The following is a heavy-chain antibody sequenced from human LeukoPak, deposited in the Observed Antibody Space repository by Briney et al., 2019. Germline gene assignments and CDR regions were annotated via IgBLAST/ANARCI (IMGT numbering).Heavy chain of an antibody. J-gene: IGHJ3*02. CDR3: ARRTVDCSSTSCYVGAFDI. V-gene: IGHV4-59*08. CDR2: VYYSGST. Sequence: SETLSLTCTVSGGSISSYYWSWIRQPPGKGLEWIGYVYYSGSTNYNPSLKSRVTISVDTSKNQFSLKLSSVTAADTAVYYCARRTVDCSSTSCYVGAFDIWGQGTMVTVSS. CDR1: GGSISSYY. D-gene: IGHD2-2*01.